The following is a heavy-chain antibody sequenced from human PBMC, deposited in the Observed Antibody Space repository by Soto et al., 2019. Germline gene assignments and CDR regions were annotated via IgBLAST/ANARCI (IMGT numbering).Heavy chain of an antibody. V-gene: IGHV3-23*01. Sequence: GGSLRLSCVASGFTFSTYSMICVRQAPGKGLEWASAISPSGDQTYLADSVKGLFSISRDNSKNTLLLQSNSLRAEATAVYSGARLALGYSSTASSGAFDDWGKGTLVTVSS. CDR1: GFTFSTYS. CDR3: ARLALGYSSTASSGAFDD. D-gene: IGHD2-15*01. CDR2: ISPSGDQT. J-gene: IGHJ4*02.